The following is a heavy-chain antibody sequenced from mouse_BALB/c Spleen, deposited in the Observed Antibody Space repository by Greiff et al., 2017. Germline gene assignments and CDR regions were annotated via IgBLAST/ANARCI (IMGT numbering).Heavy chain of an antibody. CDR2: ISSGGGST. CDR1: GFAFSSYD. J-gene: IGHJ4*01. Sequence: EVQRVESGGGLVKPGGSLKLSCAASGFAFSSYDMSWVRQTPEKRLEWVAYISSGGGSTYYPDTVKGRFTISRDNARNILYLQMSSLRSEDTAMYYCASQSMDYWGQGTSVTVSS. V-gene: IGHV5-12-1*01. CDR3: ASQSMDY.